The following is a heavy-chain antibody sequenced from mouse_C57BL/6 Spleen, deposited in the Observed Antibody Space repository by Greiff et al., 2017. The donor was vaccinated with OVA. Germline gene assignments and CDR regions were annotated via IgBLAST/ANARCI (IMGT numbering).Heavy chain of an antibody. V-gene: IGHV1-82*01. CDR3: AGSTGGAAWFAD. CDR2: IYPGDGDT. J-gene: IGHJ3*01. Sequence: QVQLQQSGPELVKPGASVKISCKASGYAFSSSWMNWVKQRPGKGLEWIGRIYPGDGDTNYNGKFKGKATLTAETSSSTAYMQLSSLTSEDFAVYDCAGSTGGAAWFADWGQGTLVTVSA. CDR1: GYAFSSSW. D-gene: IGHD4-1*02.